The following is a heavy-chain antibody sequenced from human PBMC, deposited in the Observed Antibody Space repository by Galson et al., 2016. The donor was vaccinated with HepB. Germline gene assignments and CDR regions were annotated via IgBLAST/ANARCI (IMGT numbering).Heavy chain of an antibody. CDR1: GFNFSTFG. V-gene: IGHV3-33*01. Sequence: SLRLSCAASGFNFSTFGMHWVRQAPGKGLEWVALIYYDGSNKYYADSVKGRFTISRDNSYNTLYLQMNSLRAEDTAVYYCARGRWIMDVWGQGTTVTVSS. CDR3: ARGRWIMDV. J-gene: IGHJ6*02. CDR2: IYYDGSNK. D-gene: IGHD5-12*01.